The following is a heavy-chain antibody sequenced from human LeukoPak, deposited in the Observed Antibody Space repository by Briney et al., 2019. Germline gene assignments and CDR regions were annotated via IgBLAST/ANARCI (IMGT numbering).Heavy chain of an antibody. CDR1: GGSISSYY. V-gene: IGHV4-59*12. D-gene: IGHD3-22*01. CDR3: ARDLGVMIVVDAFDI. J-gene: IGHJ3*02. Sequence: SETLSLTCTVSGGSISSYYWSWIRQPPGKGLEWIGYIYYSGSTNYNPSLKSRVTISVDTSKNQFSLKLSSVTAADTAVYYCARDLGVMIVVDAFDIWGQGTMVTVSS. CDR2: IYYSGST.